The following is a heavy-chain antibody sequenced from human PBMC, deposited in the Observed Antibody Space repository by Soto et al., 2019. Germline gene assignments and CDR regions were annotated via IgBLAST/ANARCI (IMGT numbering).Heavy chain of an antibody. CDR2: IYYSENT. J-gene: IGHJ4*02. CDR1: GGSISSSSNH. CDR3: ATHPPYGPLDH. V-gene: IGHV4-39*01. Sequence: ETLSLTCTVPGGSISSSSNHWGWIRQPPGKGLEWIGNIYYSENTYYNPSLKSRVTISVDTSKNQFSLRLTSVTAADTAVYYCATHPPYGPLDHWGQGTLVTVSS. D-gene: IGHD4-17*01.